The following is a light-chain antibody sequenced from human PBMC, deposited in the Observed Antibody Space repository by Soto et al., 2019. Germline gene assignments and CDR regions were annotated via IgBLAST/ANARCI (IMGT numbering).Light chain of an antibody. J-gene: IGLJ1*01. CDR3: QSYDSSLSGYV. CDR2: GNS. CDR1: SSNIGAGYD. Sequence: QAVVTQPPSVSGAPGQRVTISCTGSSSNIGAGYDVHWYQQLPGTAPKLLIYGNSNRPSGVPDRFSGSKSGTSASLAITGLQPEDEADFYCQSYDSSLSGYVFGTGPKLTVL. V-gene: IGLV1-40*01.